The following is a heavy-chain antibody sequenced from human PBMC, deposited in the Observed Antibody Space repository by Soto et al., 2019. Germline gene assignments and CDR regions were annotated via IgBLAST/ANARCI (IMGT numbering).Heavy chain of an antibody. CDR3: ASYVLVTSTMNYFDL. CDR2: IYPDDSDT. V-gene: IGHV5-51*01. J-gene: IGHJ4*02. Sequence: PXEWLKVSCQSSGYRFSNFWVALVLQMPGEGLEWLGIIYPDDSDTRYSPSFLGQVTISADKSIKTTYLQWSSLKASDTAIYFCASYVLVTSTMNYFDLWCQGTLVTVSS. D-gene: IGHD2-8*02. CDR1: GYRFSNFW.